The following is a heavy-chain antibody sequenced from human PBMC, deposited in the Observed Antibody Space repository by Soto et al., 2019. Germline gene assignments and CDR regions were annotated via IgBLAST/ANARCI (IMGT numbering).Heavy chain of an antibody. D-gene: IGHD2-15*01. CDR3: ATDTHGGNGDAFDI. J-gene: IGHJ3*02. CDR2: IYPGDSDT. CDR1: GYRVTSYW. V-gene: IGHV5-51*01. Sequence: PGESRKNCRKGSGYRVTSYWISWVRQMAGRGLEWMGIIYPGDSDTRYSPSFQGQVTFSADKSISTAYLQWSRLKASDAAMYYCATDTHGGNGDAFDIWGQGTMVTVSS.